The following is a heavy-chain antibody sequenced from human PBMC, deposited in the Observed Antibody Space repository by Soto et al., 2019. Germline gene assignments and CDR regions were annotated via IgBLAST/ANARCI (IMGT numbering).Heavy chain of an antibody. CDR1: GFTFSSYS. V-gene: IGHV3-48*01. CDR2: ISSSSSTI. CDR3: ARWSDIVVVPAAKLYAFDI. D-gene: IGHD2-2*01. J-gene: IGHJ3*02. Sequence: GGSLRLSCAASGFTFSSYSMNWVRQAPGKGLEWVSYISSSSSTIYYADSVKGRFTISRDNAKNSLYLQMNSLRAEDTAVYYCARWSDIVVVPAAKLYAFDIWGQGTMVTVSS.